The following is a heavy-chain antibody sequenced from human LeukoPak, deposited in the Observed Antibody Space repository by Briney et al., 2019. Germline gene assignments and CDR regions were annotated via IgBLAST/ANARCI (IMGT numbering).Heavy chain of an antibody. V-gene: IGHV4-4*07. Sequence: SETLSLTCTVSGGSISSYYWSWIRQPAGKGLEWIGRIYTSGSTNYNPSLKSRVTMSVDTSKNQFSLKLSSVTAADTAVYYCASLMVRGVIWRDDAFDIWGQGTMVTVSS. D-gene: IGHD3-10*01. CDR3: ASLMVRGVIWRDDAFDI. J-gene: IGHJ3*02. CDR2: IYTSGST. CDR1: GGSISSYY.